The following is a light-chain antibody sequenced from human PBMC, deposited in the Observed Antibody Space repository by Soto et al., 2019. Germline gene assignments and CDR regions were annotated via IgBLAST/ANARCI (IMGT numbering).Light chain of an antibody. CDR3: QHYNSYSEA. J-gene: IGKJ1*01. CDR2: GAS. V-gene: IGKV1-39*01. Sequence: DIQMTQSPSSLSASVGDRLTITCRASQSIGNYLNWYQQKPGKAPKLLIYGASGLQSGVPSRFSGSGSGTDFTLTISSLQPEDFATYYCQHYNSYSEAFGQGTKVDIK. CDR1: QSIGNY.